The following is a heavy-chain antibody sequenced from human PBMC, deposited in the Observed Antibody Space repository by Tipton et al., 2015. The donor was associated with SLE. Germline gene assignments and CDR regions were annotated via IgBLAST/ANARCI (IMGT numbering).Heavy chain of an antibody. CDR1: GDSLTNTDFY. CDR3: ARVRVDTAMGVFDF. CDR2: VYYSGST. D-gene: IGHD5-18*01. Sequence: TLSLTCSVSGDSLTNTDFYWGWMRQPPGKGLEWIGSVYYSGSTYYNPSLKSRVTISVDTSKNQFSLKLSSVTAADTAIYYCARVRVDTAMGVFDFWGQGTLVTVSS. J-gene: IGHJ4*02. V-gene: IGHV4-39*07.